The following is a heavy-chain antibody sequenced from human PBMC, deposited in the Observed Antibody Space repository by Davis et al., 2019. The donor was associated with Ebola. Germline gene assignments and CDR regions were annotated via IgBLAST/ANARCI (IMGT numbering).Heavy chain of an antibody. V-gene: IGHV3-23*01. D-gene: IGHD6-13*01. CDR3: AKDYSSSPHGMDV. CDR1: GFTFTSYS. J-gene: IGHJ6*02. CDR2: ISGSGST. Sequence: PGGSLRLSCAASGFTFTSYSMTWVRQAPGKGLEWVSGISGSGSTYYADSVKGRFTFSRDNAKNSLYLQMNSLRAEDTALYYCAKDYSSSPHGMDVWGQGTTVTVSS.